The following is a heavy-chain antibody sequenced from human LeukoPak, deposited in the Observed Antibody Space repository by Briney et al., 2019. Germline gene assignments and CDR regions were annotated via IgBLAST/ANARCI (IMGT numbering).Heavy chain of an antibody. CDR2: IYYSGST. Sequence: SETLSLTCTVSGGSISSYYWSWIRQPPGKGLEWIGYIYYSGSTNYNPSLKSRVTISVDTSKNQFSLKLSSVTAADTAVYYCARHAYLSGCSSGWYSGWFDPWGQGTLVTVSS. CDR1: GGSISSYY. V-gene: IGHV4-59*08. CDR3: ARHAYLSGCSSGWYSGWFDP. D-gene: IGHD6-19*01. J-gene: IGHJ5*02.